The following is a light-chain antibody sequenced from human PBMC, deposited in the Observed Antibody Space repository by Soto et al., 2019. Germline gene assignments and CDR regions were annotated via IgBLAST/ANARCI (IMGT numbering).Light chain of an antibody. J-gene: IGKJ2*01. CDR2: GAS. CDR3: QQYGSSPMYT. Sequence: EIVVTQSPGTLSLSPGERATLSCRASQRVSSSYLAWYQQKPGQAPRLLIYGASSRATCIPDRFSGSGSGIDFTLTISRLELEDFAVYYCQQYGSSPMYTFGQGTKLEIK. CDR1: QRVSSSY. V-gene: IGKV3-20*01.